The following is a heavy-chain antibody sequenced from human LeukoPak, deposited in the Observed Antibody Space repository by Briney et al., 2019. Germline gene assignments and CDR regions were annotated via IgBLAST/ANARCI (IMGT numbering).Heavy chain of an antibody. D-gene: IGHD2-15*01. Sequence: PGRSLRLSCAASGFTFDDYAIHWVRQAPGKGLEWVSGISWNSGSIGYADSVKGRFTISRDNAKNSLYLQMNSLRAEDMALYYCAKDTCSGGSCYSSFDYWGQGTLVTVSS. J-gene: IGHJ4*02. CDR1: GFTFDDYA. CDR2: ISWNSGSI. CDR3: AKDTCSGGSCYSSFDY. V-gene: IGHV3-9*03.